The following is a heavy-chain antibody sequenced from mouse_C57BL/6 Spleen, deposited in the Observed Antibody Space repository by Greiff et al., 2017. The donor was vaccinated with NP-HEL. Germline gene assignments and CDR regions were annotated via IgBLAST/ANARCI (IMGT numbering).Heavy chain of an antibody. CDR2: IDPSDSYT. J-gene: IGHJ2*01. Sequence: QVQLKQPGAELVMPGASVKLSCKASGYTFTSYWMHWVKQRPGQGLEWIGEIDPSDSYTNYNQKFKGKSTLTVDKSSSTAYMQLSSLTSEDSAVYYCARSSAYYFDYWGQGTTLIVSS. CDR1: GYTFTSYW. V-gene: IGHV1-69*01. CDR3: ARSSAYYFDY.